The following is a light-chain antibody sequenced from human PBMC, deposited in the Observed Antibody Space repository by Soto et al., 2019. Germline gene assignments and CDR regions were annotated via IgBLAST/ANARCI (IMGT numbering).Light chain of an antibody. V-gene: IGLV1-44*01. CDR3: AAWDDSLKGVV. CDR2: TNN. CDR1: SSNIGNNA. Sequence: QSVLTQPPSASGSPGQRVIISCSGSSSNIGNNAVNWYQHLPGTSPKLLINTNNQRPSGVPDRFSGSKSGTSASLAISGLQFEDEADYYCAAWDDSLKGVVFGGGTQLTVL. J-gene: IGLJ2*01.